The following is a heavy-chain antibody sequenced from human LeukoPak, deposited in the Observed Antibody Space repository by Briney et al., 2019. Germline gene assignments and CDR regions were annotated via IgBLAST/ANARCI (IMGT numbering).Heavy chain of an antibody. V-gene: IGHV3-23*01. CDR3: ARDGYSGSYYRLYYFFMDV. Sequence: GGSLRLSCLASKFTFNNYAMTWVRQAPGKGLGWVSSISGGGDNMDYADSVKGRFTISRDNSENTLYLQMNSLRGEDTAVYYCARDGYSGSYYRLYYFFMDVWGKGTTVTVSS. J-gene: IGHJ6*03. CDR1: KFTFNNYA. D-gene: IGHD1-26*01. CDR2: ISGGGDNM.